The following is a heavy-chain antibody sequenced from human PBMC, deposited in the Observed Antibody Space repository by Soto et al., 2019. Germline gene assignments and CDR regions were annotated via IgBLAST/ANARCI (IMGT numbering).Heavy chain of an antibody. CDR3: ARGSQLERDALDI. V-gene: IGHV4-31*03. Sequence: QVQQQESGPGLVKPSQTLSLTCSVSGVSINSGGYYWSWIRHHPGKGLEWIGYIYYTGHTFYNASLKSRVAMSLDTSKNQFSLKLSSVTAADTAVYYCARGSQLERDALDIWGQGTMVTVSS. J-gene: IGHJ3*02. CDR1: GVSINSGGYY. CDR2: IYYTGHT. D-gene: IGHD1-1*01.